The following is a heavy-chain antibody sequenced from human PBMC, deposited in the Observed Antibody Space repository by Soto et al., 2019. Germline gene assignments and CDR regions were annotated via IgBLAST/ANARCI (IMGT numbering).Heavy chain of an antibody. V-gene: IGHV5-51*01. CDR2: IYPGDSDT. J-gene: IGHJ6*02. D-gene: IGHD6-6*01. CDR1: GYSFTSYW. CDR3: ARVRRSSSRYYYYYGMDV. Sequence: GESLKISCKGSGYSFTSYWIGWVRQMPGKGLEWMGIIYPGDSDTRYSPSFQGQVTISADKSISTAYLQWSSLKASDTAMYYCARVRRSSSRYYYYYGMDVWRQGTTVTVSS.